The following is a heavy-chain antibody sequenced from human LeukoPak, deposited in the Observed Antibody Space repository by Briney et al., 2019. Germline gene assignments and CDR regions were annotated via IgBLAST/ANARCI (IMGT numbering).Heavy chain of an antibody. Sequence: ASVKVSCKASGYTFTSYAMNWVRQAPGQGLEWMGWINPNSGGTNYAQKFQGRVTMTRDTSISTAYMELSRLRSDDTAVYYCARRVYSSSWYYFDYWGQGTLVTVSS. CDR1: GYTFTSYA. D-gene: IGHD6-13*01. J-gene: IGHJ4*02. CDR3: ARRVYSSSWYYFDY. CDR2: INPNSGGT. V-gene: IGHV1-2*02.